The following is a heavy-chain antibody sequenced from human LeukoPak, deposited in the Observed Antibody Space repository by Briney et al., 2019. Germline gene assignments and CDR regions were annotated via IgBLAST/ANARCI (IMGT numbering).Heavy chain of an antibody. Sequence: GESLKISCKGSGYSFTTYWIGWVRQMPGRGLEWMGIIYPGDSDTRYSPSFQGQVTISADKSISTTYLQWSSLKASDTAMYYCARQFRDSSGYYSYYFDYWGQGTLVTVSS. CDR3: ARQFRDSSGYYSYYFDY. J-gene: IGHJ4*02. CDR2: IYPGDSDT. V-gene: IGHV5-51*01. D-gene: IGHD3-22*01. CDR1: GYSFTTYW.